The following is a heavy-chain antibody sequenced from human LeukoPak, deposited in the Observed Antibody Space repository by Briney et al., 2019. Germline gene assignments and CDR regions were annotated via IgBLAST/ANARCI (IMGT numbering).Heavy chain of an antibody. Sequence: GESLKISCKGSGYSFTTYWIGWVRQMPGRGLEWMGIIYPGDSDTRYSPSFQGQVTISADKSISTTYLQWSSLKASDTAMYYCARQFRDSSGYYSYYFDYWGQGTLVTVSS. CDR3: ARQFRDSSGYYSYYFDY. J-gene: IGHJ4*02. CDR2: IYPGDSDT. V-gene: IGHV5-51*01. D-gene: IGHD3-22*01. CDR1: GYSFTTYW.